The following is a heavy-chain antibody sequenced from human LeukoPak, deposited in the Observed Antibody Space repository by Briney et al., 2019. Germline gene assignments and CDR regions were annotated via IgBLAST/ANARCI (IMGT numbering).Heavy chain of an antibody. J-gene: IGHJ4*02. Sequence: ASVKVSCKASGYTFTGYYMHWVRQAPGQGLEWMGWINPNSGGTNYAQKFQGRVTMTRDTSISTAYMELSRLRSDDTAVYYCARDRGGYYDSSGYDFDYWGQGTLVTVSS. D-gene: IGHD3-22*01. CDR2: INPNSGGT. CDR1: GYTFTGYY. CDR3: ARDRGGYYDSSGYDFDY. V-gene: IGHV1-2*02.